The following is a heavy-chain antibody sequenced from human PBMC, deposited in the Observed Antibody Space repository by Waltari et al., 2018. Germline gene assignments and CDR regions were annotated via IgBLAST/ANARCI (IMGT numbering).Heavy chain of an antibody. CDR3: ARDWGISDAFDI. V-gene: IGHV1-18*01. CDR2: ISAYNGNT. D-gene: IGHD6-13*01. Sequence: QVQLVQSGAEVKKPGASVKVSCKASGYTFTSYGISWVRQAPGQGLEWMGWISAYNGNTNHAQKLQGRVTMTTDTATSTADMELRSLRSDDTAVYYCARDWGISDAFDIWGQGTMVTVSS. CDR1: GYTFTSYG. J-gene: IGHJ3*02.